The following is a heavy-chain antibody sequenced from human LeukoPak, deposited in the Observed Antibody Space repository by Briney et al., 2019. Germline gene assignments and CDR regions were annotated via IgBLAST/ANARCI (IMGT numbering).Heavy chain of an antibody. D-gene: IGHD6-13*01. CDR1: GGSISSYY. Sequence: SETLSLTCTVSGGSISSYYWSWIRQPPGKGLEWIGYIYYSGSTNYNPSLKSRVTISVDTSRNQFSLKLSSVTAADTAVYYCARTWSSSSGWYFDLWGRGTLVTVSS. V-gene: IGHV4-59*08. J-gene: IGHJ2*01. CDR2: IYYSGST. CDR3: ARTWSSSSGWYFDL.